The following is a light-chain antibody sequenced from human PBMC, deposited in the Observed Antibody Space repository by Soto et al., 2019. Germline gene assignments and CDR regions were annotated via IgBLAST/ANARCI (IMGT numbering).Light chain of an antibody. J-gene: IGKJ4*01. CDR2: DAS. CDR1: QTVSSSF. V-gene: IGKV3-20*01. Sequence: EIVLTQSPGTLSLSPGESATLSCRASQTVSSSFLAWYQQKPGRAPRLLIYDASSRATGIPGRFSGSGSGTGFTLTISRLEPEDFAVYYCQQYCSSPLTFVGGTKVEIK. CDR3: QQYCSSPLT.